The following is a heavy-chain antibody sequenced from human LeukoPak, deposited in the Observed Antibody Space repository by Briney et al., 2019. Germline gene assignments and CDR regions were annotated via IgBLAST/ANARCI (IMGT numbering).Heavy chain of an antibody. Sequence: ASVKVSCKSSGYTFTGYFVHWVRQAPGQGLEWMGIINPSGGSTSYAQKFQGRVTMTRDTSTSTVYMELSSLRSEDTAVYYCASTVAGTSHYYYYGMDVWGQGTTVTVSS. J-gene: IGHJ6*02. CDR3: ASTVAGTSHYYYYGMDV. V-gene: IGHV1-46*01. CDR1: GYTFTGYF. D-gene: IGHD6-19*01. CDR2: INPSGGST.